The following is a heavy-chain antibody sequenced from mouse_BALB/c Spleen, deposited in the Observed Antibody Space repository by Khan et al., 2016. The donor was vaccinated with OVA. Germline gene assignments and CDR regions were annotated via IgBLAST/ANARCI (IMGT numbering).Heavy chain of an antibody. Sequence: VQLKQSGPELVKPGASVMISCKTSGYTFTEYTMHWVKQSHGKSLEWLGGFNPNNGGTSYNQKFKGKATLTVDKSSSTAYMELRSLTSEDSAGYYGTRRAYYAYYWFFDVWGAGTTVTVSS. CDR3: TRRAYYAYYWFFDV. D-gene: IGHD1-2*01. CDR2: FNPNNGGT. V-gene: IGHV1-18*01. CDR1: GYTFTEYT. J-gene: IGHJ1*01.